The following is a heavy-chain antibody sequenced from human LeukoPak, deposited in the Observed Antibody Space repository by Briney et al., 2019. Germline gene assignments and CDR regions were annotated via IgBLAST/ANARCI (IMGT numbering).Heavy chain of an antibody. CDR3: AATTLTSSGAIWFDT. Sequence: ASVRVSCKASGYTFTSYYMHWVRQAPGQGLEWMGIINPSGGSTSYAQKFQGRVTMTRDTSTSTVYMELSSLRSEDTAVYYCAATTLTSSGAIWFDTWGQGNLVTVSS. CDR2: INPSGGST. D-gene: IGHD3-22*01. V-gene: IGHV1-46*03. J-gene: IGHJ5*02. CDR1: GYTFTSYY.